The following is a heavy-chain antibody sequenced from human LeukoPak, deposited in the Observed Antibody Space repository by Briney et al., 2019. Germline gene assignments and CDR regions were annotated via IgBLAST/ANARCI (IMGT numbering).Heavy chain of an antibody. CDR3: AREGTARPLDY. CDR2: IDESGNT. Sequence: PSETLSLTCTVSGGSISSGDYYWSWIRQPPGKGLEGIVYIDESGNTYYNPAPKRRSTISVDTSKNQFSLKLSSVTAADTAVYYCAREGTARPLDYWGQGTLVAVSS. J-gene: IGHJ4*02. V-gene: IGHV4-30-4*08. D-gene: IGHD6-6*01. CDR1: GGSISSGDYY.